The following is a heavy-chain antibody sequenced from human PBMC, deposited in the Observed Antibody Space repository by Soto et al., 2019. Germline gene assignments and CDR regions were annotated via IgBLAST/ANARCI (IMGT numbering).Heavy chain of an antibody. J-gene: IGHJ6*02. CDR1: GFTFSSYG. V-gene: IGHV3-33*01. D-gene: IGHD3-10*01. CDR3: ARDTSGYGMDV. CDR2: IWYDGSNK. Sequence: AGSLRLSCAASGFTFSSYGMHWVRQAPGKGLEWVAVIWYDGSNKYYADSVKGRFTISRDNSKSTLYLQMNSLRAEDTAVYYCARDTSGYGMDVWGQGTTVTVSS.